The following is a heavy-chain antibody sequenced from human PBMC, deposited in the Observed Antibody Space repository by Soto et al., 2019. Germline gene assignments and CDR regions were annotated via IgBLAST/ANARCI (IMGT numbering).Heavy chain of an antibody. J-gene: IGHJ6*02. D-gene: IGHD6-13*01. CDR2: ISSSSSYI. V-gene: IGHV3-21*01. CDR1: GFTFSRYS. Sequence: PGGSLRLSCAASGFTFSRYSMNWVRQAPGKGLEWVSSISSSSSYIYYADSVKGRFTISRDNAKNSLYLQMNSLRAEDTAVYYCAREPAAAGYYYGMDVWGQGTTVTVSS. CDR3: AREPAAAGYYYGMDV.